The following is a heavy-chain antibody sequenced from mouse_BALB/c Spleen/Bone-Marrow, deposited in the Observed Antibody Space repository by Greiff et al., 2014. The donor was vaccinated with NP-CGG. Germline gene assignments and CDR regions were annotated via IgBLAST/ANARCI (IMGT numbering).Heavy chain of an antibody. Sequence: QVQLQQSGAELVRPGSSVKISCKAPGYAFSSYWMNWVKQRPGQGLEWIGQIYPGDGDTNYNGNFKDKATLTVDRSSSTAFMQLSNLTSEDSAVYFCARWYRDPHFAMDYWGPGTSVTVSS. D-gene: IGHD2-14*01. CDR1: GYAFSSYW. CDR2: IYPGDGDT. V-gene: IGHV1-80*01. CDR3: ARWYRDPHFAMDY. J-gene: IGHJ4*01.